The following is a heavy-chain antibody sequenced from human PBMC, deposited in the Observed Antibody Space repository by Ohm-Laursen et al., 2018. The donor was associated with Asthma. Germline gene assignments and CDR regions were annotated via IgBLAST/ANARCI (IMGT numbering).Heavy chain of an antibody. CDR2: IKEDGSEE. J-gene: IGHJ6*02. CDR3: ARESDIVVVPAPVDYYYYGMDV. D-gene: IGHD2-2*01. Sequence: GSLRLSCTASGLTFNSYWMTWVRQAPGKGPEWVAHIKEDGSEESYLASVKGRFTISRDNAKNSLYLQMNSLRAEDTAVYYCARESDIVVVPAPVDYYYYGMDVWGQGTTVTVSS. CDR1: GLTFNSYW. V-gene: IGHV3-7*01.